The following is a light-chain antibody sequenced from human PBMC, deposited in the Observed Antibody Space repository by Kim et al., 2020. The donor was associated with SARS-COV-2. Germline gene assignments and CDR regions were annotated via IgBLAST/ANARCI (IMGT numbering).Light chain of an antibody. V-gene: IGKV1-12*01. CDR1: QGISSW. CDR3: QQANSFPLT. Sequence: GAVGDRVTITWRASQGISSWLAWYQQKPGKALKLLIYAASSLQSGVPSRFSGSGFGTDFTLTISTLQPEDFATYYCQQANSFPLTFGGGTKVDIK. J-gene: IGKJ4*01. CDR2: AAS.